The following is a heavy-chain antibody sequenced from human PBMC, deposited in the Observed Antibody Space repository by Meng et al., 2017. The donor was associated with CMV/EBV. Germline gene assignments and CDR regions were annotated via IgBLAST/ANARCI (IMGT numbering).Heavy chain of an antibody. D-gene: IGHD6-19*01. V-gene: IGHV3-30*04. CDR2: ISYDGSNK. CDR3: ASEQKGSGWYGAAFDI. J-gene: IGHJ3*02. CDR1: GFTFSSYA. Sequence: GESLKISCAASGFTFSSYAMHWVRQAPGKGLEWVAVISYDGSNKYYADSVKGRFTISRDNSKNTLYLQMNSLRAEDTAVYYCASEQKGSGWYGAAFDIWGQGTMVTVSS.